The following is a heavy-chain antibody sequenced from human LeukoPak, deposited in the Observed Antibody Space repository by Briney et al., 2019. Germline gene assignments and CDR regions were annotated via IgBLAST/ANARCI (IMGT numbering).Heavy chain of an antibody. D-gene: IGHD3-22*01. J-gene: IGHJ4*02. CDR2: IYYNGST. CDR3: VRLLYYYESSGFDY. Sequence: KPSETLSLTCTVSGGSMRSYHWSWIRQPPGKGLEWLGYIYYNGSTNYNPSLKSRVTISVDTSKNQFSLKLSSVTAADTAVYYCVRLLYYYESSGFDYWGQGTLVTVSS. V-gene: IGHV4-59*08. CDR1: GGSMRSYH.